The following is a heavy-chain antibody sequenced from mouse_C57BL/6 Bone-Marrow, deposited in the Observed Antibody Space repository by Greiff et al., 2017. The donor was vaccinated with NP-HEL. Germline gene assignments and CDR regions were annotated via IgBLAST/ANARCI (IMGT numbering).Heavy chain of an antibody. D-gene: IGHD1-1*01. Sequence: QVQLKESGPELVKPGASVKISCKASGYAFSSSWMNWVKQRPGKGLEWIGRFYPGDGDTNYNGKFKGKATLTAVKSSSTAYMQLSSLTSEDSAVYFCARSRYYCGSSPLDYWGAGTTLTLSS. CDR3: ARSRYYCGSSPLDY. CDR1: GYAFSSSW. V-gene: IGHV1-82*01. J-gene: IGHJ2*01. CDR2: FYPGDGDT.